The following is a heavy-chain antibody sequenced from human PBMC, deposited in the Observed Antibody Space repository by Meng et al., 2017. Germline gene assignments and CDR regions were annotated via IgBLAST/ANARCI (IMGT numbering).Heavy chain of an antibody. CDR3: ARVSPPIAVAAPDY. J-gene: IGHJ4*02. CDR1: GYTFTSYG. V-gene: IGHV1-69*06. Sequence: QVQLVQSGAEVKKPGASVKVSCKASGYTFTSYGISWVRQAPGQGLEWMGGIIPIFGTANYAQKFQGRVTITADKSTSTAYMELSSLRSEDTAVYYCARVSPPIAVAAPDYWGQGTLVTVSS. CDR2: IIPIFGTA. D-gene: IGHD6-19*01.